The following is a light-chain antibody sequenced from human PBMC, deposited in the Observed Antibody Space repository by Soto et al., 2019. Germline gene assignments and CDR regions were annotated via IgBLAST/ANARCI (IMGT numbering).Light chain of an antibody. CDR1: QSISRW. Sequence: DIQITQSPSTLSAYVGHRVTITFPASQSISRWLAWHQQKPGKAPRLLIYDASNLQRGVPSRFSGSGSGTEFTLTITSLQTEDFATYYCQQYNDYSGMFGKGTKVDIK. J-gene: IGKJ1*01. CDR2: DAS. V-gene: IGKV1-5*01. CDR3: QQYNDYSGM.